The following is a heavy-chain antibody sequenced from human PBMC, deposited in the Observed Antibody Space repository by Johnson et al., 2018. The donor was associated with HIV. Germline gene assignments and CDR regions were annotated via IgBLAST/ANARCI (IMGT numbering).Heavy chain of an antibody. CDR3: ARERYGSQAIDGFDI. CDR2: ISWNSGNI. D-gene: IGHD2-15*01. CDR1: GFTFDDYA. V-gene: IGHV3-9*01. J-gene: IGHJ3*02. Sequence: VQLVESGGGLVQPGRSLRLSCAASGFTFDDYAMHWVRQAPGKGLEWVSGISWNSGNIGYADSVKGRFTISRDNTKNLMYLQMNGLRVEDTAVYYCARERYGSQAIDGFDIWGQGTMVTVSS.